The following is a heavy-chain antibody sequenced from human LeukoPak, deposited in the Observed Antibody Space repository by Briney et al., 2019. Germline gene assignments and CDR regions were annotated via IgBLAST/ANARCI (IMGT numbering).Heavy chain of an antibody. CDR1: GGTFSSYA. Sequence: SVKVSCKASGGTFSSYAISWVRQAPGQGLEWMGRIIPILGTANYAQKFQGRVTITTDESTSTAYMELSSLRSEDTAVYYCARERTTVGDPDYFDYWGQGTLVTVSS. J-gene: IGHJ4*02. V-gene: IGHV1-69*11. D-gene: IGHD4-23*01. CDR3: ARERTTVGDPDYFDY. CDR2: IIPILGTA.